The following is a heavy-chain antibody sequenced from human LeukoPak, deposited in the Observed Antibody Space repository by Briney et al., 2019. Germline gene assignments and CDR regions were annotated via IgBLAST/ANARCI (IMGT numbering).Heavy chain of an antibody. D-gene: IGHD2-15*01. Sequence: GGSLRLSCAASGFTFSSYGMHWVRQAPGKGLEWVAVISYDGSNKYYADSVKGRFTISRDNSKNTLYLQMNSLRAEDTAVYYCAKDYCSGGSCYFGGYYGVDVWGKGTTVTVSS. CDR3: AKDYCSGGSCYFGGYYGVDV. CDR1: GFTFSSYG. CDR2: ISYDGSNK. V-gene: IGHV3-30*18. J-gene: IGHJ6*04.